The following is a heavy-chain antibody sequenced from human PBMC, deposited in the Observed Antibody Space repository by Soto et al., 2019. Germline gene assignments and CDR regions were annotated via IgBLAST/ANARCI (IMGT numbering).Heavy chain of an antibody. CDR2: ISGSGGST. CDR1: GFTFSSYV. CDR3: AKLYSTSWYVFDY. V-gene: IGHV3-23*01. Sequence: GGSLRLSCAASGFTFSSYVMSWVRQAPGKGLEWVSVISGSGGSTYYADSVKGRFTISRDNSKSTLYLQMSSLRAEDTAVYYCAKLYSTSWYVFDYWGQGTLVTVSS. J-gene: IGHJ4*02. D-gene: IGHD6-13*01.